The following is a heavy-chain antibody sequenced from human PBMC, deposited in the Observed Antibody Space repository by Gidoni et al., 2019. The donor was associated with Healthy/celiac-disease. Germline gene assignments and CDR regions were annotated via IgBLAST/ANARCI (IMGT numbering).Heavy chain of an antibody. Sequence: QLQLQESGPGLVKPSETLSLTCTVSGGSISSSSYYWGWIRQPPGKGLEWIGSIYYSGSTYYNPSLKSRVTISVDTSKNQFSLKLSSVTAADTAVYYCARSVTPYSSGIRGAFDIWGQGTMVTVSS. CDR2: IYYSGST. V-gene: IGHV4-39*01. J-gene: IGHJ3*02. D-gene: IGHD6-19*01. CDR3: ARSVTPYSSGIRGAFDI. CDR1: GGSISSSSYY.